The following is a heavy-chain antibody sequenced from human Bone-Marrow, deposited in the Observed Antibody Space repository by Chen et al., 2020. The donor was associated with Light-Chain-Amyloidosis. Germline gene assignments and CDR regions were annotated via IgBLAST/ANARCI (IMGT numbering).Heavy chain of an antibody. CDR3: ARRRDGYNFDY. Sequence: EVQLEQSGPEVKKPGESLKISCKGSGYTFPNYWIGWVRQMPGKGLEWMGVIYPDDSDTRDSPSFEGQVTISADKSITTAYLRWRLLKASDTAMYYCARRRDGYNFDYWGQGTLVTVSS. D-gene: IGHD5-12*01. CDR1: GYTFPNYW. J-gene: IGHJ4*02. CDR2: IYPDDSDT. V-gene: IGHV5-51*01.